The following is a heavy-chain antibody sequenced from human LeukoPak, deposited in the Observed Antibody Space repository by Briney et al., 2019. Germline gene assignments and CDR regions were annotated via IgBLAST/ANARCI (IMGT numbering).Heavy chain of an antibody. Sequence: GGSLRLSCAASGFTYSSYSMNWVRQVPGKGLEWVSSISSSSSYIYYADSVKGRFTITRDNAKNSLYLQMNSLRAEDTAVYYCARSKGCSSTSCMSGWFDPWGQGTLVTVSS. CDR3: ARSKGCSSTSCMSGWFDP. V-gene: IGHV3-21*01. CDR2: ISSSSSYI. CDR1: GFTYSSYS. J-gene: IGHJ5*02. D-gene: IGHD2-2*01.